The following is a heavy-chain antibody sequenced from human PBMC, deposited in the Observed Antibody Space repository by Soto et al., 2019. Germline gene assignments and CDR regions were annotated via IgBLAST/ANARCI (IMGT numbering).Heavy chain of an antibody. D-gene: IGHD1-26*01. J-gene: IGHJ4*02. CDR3: VTVNLVGAAYYFDY. CDR1: GGSIRNGDYY. CDR2: VYYSGTT. Sequence: SETLSLTCTVSGGSIRNGDYYWGWIRQPTGKGLEWIGHVYYSGTTYSHPSLNSRVSISVDTSENQFSLRLTSVTAADTAVYYCVTVNLVGAAYYFDYWGPGTLVTVSS. V-gene: IGHV4-30-4*01.